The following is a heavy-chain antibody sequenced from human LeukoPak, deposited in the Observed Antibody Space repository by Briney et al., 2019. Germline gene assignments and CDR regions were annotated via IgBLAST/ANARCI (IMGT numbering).Heavy chain of an antibody. V-gene: IGHV3-48*03. CDR1: GFTFSSYE. D-gene: IGHD6-13*01. J-gene: IGHJ5*02. Sequence: PGGSLRLSCAASGFTFSSYEMNWVRQAPGKGLEWVSYISSSGRTIYYGDSVKGRFIISRDNAKNSLYLQMNSLRAEDTAVYYCAKDMGDSSGWYEGWFDPWGQGTLVTVSS. CDR2: ISSSGRTI. CDR3: AKDMGDSSGWYEGWFDP.